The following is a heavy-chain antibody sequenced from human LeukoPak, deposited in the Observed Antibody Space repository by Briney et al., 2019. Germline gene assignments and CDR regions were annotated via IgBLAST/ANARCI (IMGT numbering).Heavy chain of an antibody. CDR3: AREGSGWSRKYYFDY. CDR2: IYSGGST. CDR1: GFTVSNNY. Sequence: GRSLRLSCAASGFTVSNNYMSWVRQAPGKGLEWVSVIYSGGSTYYADSVKGRFTISRDNSKNTLYLQMNSLRAEDTAVYYCAREGSGWSRKYYFDYWGQGTLVTVSS. D-gene: IGHD6-19*01. J-gene: IGHJ4*02. V-gene: IGHV3-66*01.